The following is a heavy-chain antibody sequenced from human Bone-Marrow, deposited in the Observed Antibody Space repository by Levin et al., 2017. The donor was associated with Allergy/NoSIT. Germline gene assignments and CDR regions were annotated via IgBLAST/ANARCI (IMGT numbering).Heavy chain of an antibody. Sequence: SETLSLTCAVSNYSISSDFHWGWIRQPPGKGLEWIGSIEQSGNTYYNPSLKSRATTALDTSKNQFSQRLTSVTAADTAVYSCARTLGYCSGDGCYYYFDQWGQGTLVTVSS. CDR3: ARTLGYCSGDGCYYYFDQ. CDR1: NYSISSDFH. CDR2: IEQSGNT. V-gene: IGHV4-38-2*01. D-gene: IGHD2-15*01. J-gene: IGHJ4*02.